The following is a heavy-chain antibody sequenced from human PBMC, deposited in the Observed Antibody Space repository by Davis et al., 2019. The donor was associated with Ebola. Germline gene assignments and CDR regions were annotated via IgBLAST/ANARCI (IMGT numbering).Heavy chain of an antibody. CDR1: GGSMNYYY. CDR2: INYSGST. J-gene: IGHJ4*02. V-gene: IGHV4-59*01. Sequence: SETLSLTCTVSGGSMNYYYWNWIRQPPGKGLEWIGYINYSGSTNYNPSLKSRVTISVDRSKNQLSLKLSSVTAADTAVYYCARDSGLTMVRGVNWGQGTLVTVSS. CDR3: ARDSGLTMVRGVN. D-gene: IGHD3-10*01.